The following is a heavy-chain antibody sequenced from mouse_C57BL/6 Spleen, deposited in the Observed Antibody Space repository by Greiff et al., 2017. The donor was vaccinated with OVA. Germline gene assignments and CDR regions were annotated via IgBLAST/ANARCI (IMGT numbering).Heavy chain of an antibody. CDR2: IDPSDSET. J-gene: IGHJ2*01. D-gene: IGHD3-1*01. CDR1: GYTFTSYW. Sequence: QVQLQQPGAELVRPGSSVKLSCKASGYTFTSYWMHWVKQRPIQGLEWIGNIDPSDSETHYNQKFKDKATLTVDKSSSTAYMQLSSLTSEDSAVYYCARARVTYYFDYWGQGTTLTVSS. CDR3: ARARVTYYFDY. V-gene: IGHV1-52*01.